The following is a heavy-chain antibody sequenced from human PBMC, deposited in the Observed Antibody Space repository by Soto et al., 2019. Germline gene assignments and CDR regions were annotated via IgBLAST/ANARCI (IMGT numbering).Heavy chain of an antibody. CDR1: GGSISSGDYY. V-gene: IGHV4-30-4*01. Sequence: SETLSLTCTVSGGSISSGDYYWSWIRQPPGKGLEWIGYIYYSGSTYYNPSLKSRVTISVDTSKNQISLKLSSVTAADTAVYYCARVGSYGDYDYWGQGTLVTVSS. CDR2: IYYSGST. D-gene: IGHD4-17*01. J-gene: IGHJ4*02. CDR3: ARVGSYGDYDY.